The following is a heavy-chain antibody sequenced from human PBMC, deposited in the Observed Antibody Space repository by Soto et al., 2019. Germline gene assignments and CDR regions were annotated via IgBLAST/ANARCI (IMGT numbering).Heavy chain of an antibody. Sequence: EVQLVESGGGLVQPGGSLRLSCVGSGFTLSRYSMNWVRQAPGKGLEWVSYISRSSSTIYYADSVKGRFTISRDNAENSVYLQMNSLRAEDTAVYYCARDLAGVIPDHWGQGTRVSVSS. D-gene: IGHD3-10*01. CDR3: ARDLAGVIPDH. V-gene: IGHV3-48*01. J-gene: IGHJ4*02. CDR2: ISRSSSTI. CDR1: GFTLSRYS.